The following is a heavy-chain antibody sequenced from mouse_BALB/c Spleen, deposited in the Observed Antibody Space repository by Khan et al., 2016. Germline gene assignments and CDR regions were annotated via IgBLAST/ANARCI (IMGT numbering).Heavy chain of an antibody. CDR3: ARIYSDYSWFAY. CDR2: IDTYTGQP. Sequence: QIQLVQSGPELKKPGETVKISCKASGYIFTNYGMNWVKQAPGKGLKWMGWIDTYTGQPTYAADFKGRFAFSLETSANTAYLQINNLKNEDIGTYFCARIYSDYSWFAYWDQGTLVTVST. J-gene: IGHJ3*01. V-gene: IGHV9-1*02. CDR1: GYIFTNYG. D-gene: IGHD2-4*01.